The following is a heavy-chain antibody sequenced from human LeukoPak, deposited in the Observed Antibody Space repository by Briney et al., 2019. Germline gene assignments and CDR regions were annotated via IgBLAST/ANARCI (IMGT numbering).Heavy chain of an antibody. D-gene: IGHD2-2*01. Sequence: SETLSLTCTVSGGSISSGSYYWSWIRQPAGKGLEWIGRIYTSGSTNYNPSLKSRVTISVDTSKNQFSLKLSSVTAADTVVYYCARGNIVVVPAALYSRHIDYWGQGTLVTVSS. CDR3: ARGNIVVVPAALYSRHIDY. CDR1: GGSISSGSYY. V-gene: IGHV4-61*02. J-gene: IGHJ4*02. CDR2: IYTSGST.